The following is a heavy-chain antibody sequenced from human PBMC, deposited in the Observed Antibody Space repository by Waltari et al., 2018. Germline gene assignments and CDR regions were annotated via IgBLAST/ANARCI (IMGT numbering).Heavy chain of an antibody. CDR2: IRGKANNYAT. CDR3: SRRFPGSDP. V-gene: IGHV3-73*01. Sequence: EVQLVESGGGLVQPGGPLKLSCAASGFTFSDSPMHWVRQAPGKGLEWVGRIRGKANNYATGYAAAVKGRFTISRDNSANMAYLQMSSLKTEDTGVYYCSRRFPGSDPWGQGTLVSVSS. D-gene: IGHD2-21*01. J-gene: IGHJ5*02. CDR1: GFTFSDSP.